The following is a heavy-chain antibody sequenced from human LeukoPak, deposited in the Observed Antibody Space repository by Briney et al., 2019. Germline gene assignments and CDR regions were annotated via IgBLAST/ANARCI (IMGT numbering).Heavy chain of an antibody. CDR1: GYTFTNYG. D-gene: IGHD3-22*01. CDR2: ISAYNGNT. Sequence: GSVKVSCKASGYTFTNYGISWVRQAPGQGLEWMGWISAYNGNTKYAQKFQGRVTMTTDTSTSTAYMELRSLRSEDTAVYYCASQPYYYDSSGSTQDAFDIWGQGTMVTVSS. CDR3: ASQPYYYDSSGSTQDAFDI. V-gene: IGHV1-18*01. J-gene: IGHJ3*02.